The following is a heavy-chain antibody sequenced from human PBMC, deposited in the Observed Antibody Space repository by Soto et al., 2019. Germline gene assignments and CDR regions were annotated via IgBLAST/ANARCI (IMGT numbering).Heavy chain of an antibody. D-gene: IGHD3-10*01. CDR1: GFTFSSYA. CDR3: AKIEGSYYGMDV. J-gene: IGHJ6*02. Sequence: EVQLLESGGGLVQPGGSLRLSCAASGFTFSSYAMSWVRQAPGKGLEWVSAISGSGGSTYYADSVKGRFTISTDNSKNTLYRQMNSLRAEDTAVYYCAKIEGSYYGMDVWGRGTTVTVSS. V-gene: IGHV3-23*01. CDR2: ISGSGGST.